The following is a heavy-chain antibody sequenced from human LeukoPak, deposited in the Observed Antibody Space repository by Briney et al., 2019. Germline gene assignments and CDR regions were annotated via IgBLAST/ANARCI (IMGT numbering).Heavy chain of an antibody. CDR2: INPSGGST. Sequence: ASVKVSCKASGYTFTSYYMHWVRQAPGQGLEWMGIINPSGGSTSYAQKFQGRVTMTRDMSTSTVYMELSSLRSEDTAVYYCARLGRRPQEFDYWGQGTLVTVSS. CDR1: GYTFTSYY. J-gene: IGHJ4*02. CDR3: ARLGRRPQEFDY. D-gene: IGHD1-26*01. V-gene: IGHV1-46*01.